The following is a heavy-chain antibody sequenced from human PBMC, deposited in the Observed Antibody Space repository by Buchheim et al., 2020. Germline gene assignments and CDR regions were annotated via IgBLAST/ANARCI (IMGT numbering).Heavy chain of an antibody. D-gene: IGHD3-3*01. CDR1: GFTFSSYA. CDR3: AKDQANAYYDFWSGYYDYYYYGMDV. Sequence: EVQLLESGGGLVQPGGSLRLSCAASGFTFSSYAMSWVRQAPGKGLEWVSAISGSGGSTYYADPVKGRFTISRDNSNNTLYLQMNSLRAEDTAVYYCAKDQANAYYDFWSGYYDYYYYGMDVWGQGTT. J-gene: IGHJ6*02. V-gene: IGHV3-23*01. CDR2: ISGSGGST.